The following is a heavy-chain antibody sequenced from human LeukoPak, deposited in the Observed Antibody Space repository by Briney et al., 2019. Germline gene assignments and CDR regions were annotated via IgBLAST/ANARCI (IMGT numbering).Heavy chain of an antibody. V-gene: IGHV3-30*18. CDR1: GFTFSSYG. J-gene: IGHJ4*02. CDR2: ISYDGHNK. CDR3: SKELSGCYFDY. D-gene: IGHD6-19*01. Sequence: GGSLRLSCAASGFTFSSYGMHWVRQAPGKGLEWVAVISYDGHNKFYADSVKGRFTLSRDNSKNTLYLQMNSLRAEDTAVYYCSKELSGCYFDYWGQGTLVTVSS.